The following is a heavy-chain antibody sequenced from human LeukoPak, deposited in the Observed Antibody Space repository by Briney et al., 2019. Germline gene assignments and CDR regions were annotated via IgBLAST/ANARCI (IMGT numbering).Heavy chain of an antibody. CDR3: ARPPRGGTSKFDY. J-gene: IGHJ4*02. CDR1: GYSFSTHW. V-gene: IGHV5-51*01. CDR2: IYPGDSDT. D-gene: IGHD1-7*01. Sequence: GESLKISCKGFGYSFSTHWIAWVRQMPGKGLEWMGIIYPGDSDTRYSPSFQGQVTISVDKSISTAYLQWSSLKASDTAVYYCARPPRGGTSKFDYWGQGTLISVSS.